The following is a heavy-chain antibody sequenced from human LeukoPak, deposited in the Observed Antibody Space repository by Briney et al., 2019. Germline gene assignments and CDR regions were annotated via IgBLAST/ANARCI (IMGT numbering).Heavy chain of an antibody. CDR3: ARPYSSGWYTGDAFDI. V-gene: IGHV1-69*13. Sequence: SVKVSCKASGGTFSSYAISWVRQAPGQGLEWMGGIIPIFGTANYAQKFQGRVTITADESTSTAYMELSSLRSEDTAVYYCARPYSSGWYTGDAFDIWGQGTMVTVSS. J-gene: IGHJ3*02. D-gene: IGHD6-19*01. CDR2: IIPIFGTA. CDR1: GGTFSSYA.